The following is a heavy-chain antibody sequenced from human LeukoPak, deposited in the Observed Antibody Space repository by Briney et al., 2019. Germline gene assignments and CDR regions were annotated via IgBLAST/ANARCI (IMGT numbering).Heavy chain of an antibody. CDR3: ARGRVGYYDSSGYYPDPQFDY. CDR1: GGSISSSNW. D-gene: IGHD3-22*01. J-gene: IGHJ4*02. V-gene: IGHV4-4*02. CDR2: IYHSGST. Sequence: PSETLSLTCAVSGGSISSSNWWSWVRQPPGKGLEWIGEIYHSGSTNYNPSLKSRVTISVDKSKNQFSLKLSSVTAADTAVYYCARGRVGYYDSSGYYPDPQFDYWGQGTLVTVSS.